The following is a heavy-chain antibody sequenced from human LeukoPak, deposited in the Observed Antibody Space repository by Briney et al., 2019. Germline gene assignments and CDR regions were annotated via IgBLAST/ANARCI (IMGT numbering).Heavy chain of an antibody. J-gene: IGHJ4*02. Sequence: PGGSLRLSCALAGVALSTAWISCGRQAPGKGLEWVGQIKTNIDGGTTDYAAPVKGRFIISRDDSKNRLFLEMNSLKTEDTAVYWRVIHRSWRVVFWGEGTLVTVSS. D-gene: IGHD2-2*01. CDR1: GVALSTAW. V-gene: IGHV3-15*01. CDR3: VIHRSWRVVF. CDR2: IKTNIDGGTT.